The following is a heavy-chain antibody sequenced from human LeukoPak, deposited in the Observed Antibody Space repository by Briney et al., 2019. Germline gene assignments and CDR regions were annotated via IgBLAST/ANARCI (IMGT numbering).Heavy chain of an antibody. CDR3: AGTYRLRRFDP. D-gene: IGHD2-2*02. Sequence: PSETLSLTCTVSGVSISSGTYYWGWIRQPPGKGLECIGTIYYSGSTSYNPSLKSRVTISVDTSKNQFSLKLTSVTAADTAVYYCAGTYRLRRFDPWGQGTLVTVSS. CDR2: IYYSGST. CDR1: GVSISSGTYY. V-gene: IGHV4-39*01. J-gene: IGHJ5*02.